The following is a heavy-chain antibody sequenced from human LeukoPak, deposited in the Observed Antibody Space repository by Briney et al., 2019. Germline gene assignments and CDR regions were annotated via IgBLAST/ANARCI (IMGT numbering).Heavy chain of an antibody. CDR1: GGTFSSYA. V-gene: IGHV1-69*05. Sequence: SVKVSCKASGGTFSSYAISWVRQAPGQGREWMGRIIPIFGTANYAQKFQGRVTITTDESTSTAYMELSSLRSEDTAVYYCARDCSSTSCYAGLVDYWGQGTLVTVSS. CDR2: IIPIFGTA. J-gene: IGHJ4*02. D-gene: IGHD2-2*01. CDR3: ARDCSSTSCYAGLVDY.